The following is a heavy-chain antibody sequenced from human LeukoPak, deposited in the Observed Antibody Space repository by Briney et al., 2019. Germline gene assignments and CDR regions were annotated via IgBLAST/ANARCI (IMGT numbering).Heavy chain of an antibody. CDR2: ISGSGDST. CDR1: GFSFSSYA. CDR3: AKVGPIAAAGYGTFDI. V-gene: IGHV3-23*01. J-gene: IGHJ3*02. Sequence: GGSLRLSCAASGFSFSSYAMSWVRQAPGRGLEWVSAISGSGDSTYYADSLKGRFTISRDNSKNTLYLQMNSLRAEDTAVYHCAKVGPIAAAGYGTFDIWGQGTMVTVSS. D-gene: IGHD6-13*01.